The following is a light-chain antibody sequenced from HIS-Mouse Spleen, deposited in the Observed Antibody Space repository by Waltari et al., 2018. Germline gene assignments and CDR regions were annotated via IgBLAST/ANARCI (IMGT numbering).Light chain of an antibody. J-gene: IGLJ1*01. CDR3: CSYAGSYTGV. CDR1: SSDVGGYNY. V-gene: IGLV2-11*01. Sequence: QSALTQPRPVSGSPGQPVTISRTGTSSDVGGYNYVSWYQQHPGKAPKLMIYDVSKRPSGVPDRFSGSKSGNTASLTISGLQAEDEADYYCCSYAGSYTGVFGTGTKVTVL. CDR2: DVS.